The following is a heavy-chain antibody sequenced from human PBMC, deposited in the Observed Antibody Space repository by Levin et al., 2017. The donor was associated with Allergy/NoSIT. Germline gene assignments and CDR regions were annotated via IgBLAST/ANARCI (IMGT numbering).Heavy chain of an antibody. CDR1: GFTFDDYA. V-gene: IGHV3-9*01. CDR2: ISWNSGSI. CDR3: AKSNGKYYYYGMDV. D-gene: IGHD4-17*01. J-gene: IGHJ6*02. Sequence: PGGSLRLSCAASGFTFDDYAMHWVRQAPGKGLEWVSGISWNSGSIGYADSVKGRFTISRDNAKNSLYLQMNSLRAEDTALYYCAKSNGKYYYYGMDVWGQGTTVTVSS.